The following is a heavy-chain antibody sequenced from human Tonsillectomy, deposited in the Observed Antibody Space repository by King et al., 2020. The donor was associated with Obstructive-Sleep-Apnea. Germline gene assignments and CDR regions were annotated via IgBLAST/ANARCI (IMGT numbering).Heavy chain of an antibody. CDR2: IYYSGST. V-gene: IGHV4-59*01. CDR3: ASHYGSGFDD. Sequence: QLQLQESGPGLVKPSETLSLTCTVSVGSISSYYWSWIRQPPGKGLGWIGYIYYSGSTNNKPTLKSRVTISVDTSKNQFSLKLSSVTAADTAVYYCASHYGSGFDDWGQGTLVTVSS. J-gene: IGHJ4*02. CDR1: VGSISSYY. D-gene: IGHD3-10*01.